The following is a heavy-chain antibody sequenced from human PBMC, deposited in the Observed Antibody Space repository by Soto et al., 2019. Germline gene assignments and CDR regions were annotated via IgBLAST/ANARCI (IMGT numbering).Heavy chain of an antibody. CDR1: GFTFSTYS. J-gene: IGHJ4*01. V-gene: IGHV3-48*02. D-gene: IGHD2-15*01. CDR2: ISSSGGTI. CDR3: ARLSVRYCSGGSCSQLDY. Sequence: EVQLVESGGGLVQPGGSVRLSCAASGFTFSTYSMNWVRQAPGKGLEWVSFISSSGGTIYYADSVKGRFTISRDNAKNSLYLQMNSLSDEDTAVYYCARLSVRYCSGGSCSQLDYWGHGTLVTVSS.